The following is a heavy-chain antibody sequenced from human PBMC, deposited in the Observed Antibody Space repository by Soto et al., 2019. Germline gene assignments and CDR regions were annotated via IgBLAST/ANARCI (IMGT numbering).Heavy chain of an antibody. CDR3: ARDPPLTY. CDR2: IYYSGST. Sequence: VFWGSIIDLCGSWIRQPPGKGLEWIGYIYYSGSTNYNPSLKSRVTISVDTSKNQFSLKLSSVTAADTAVYYCARDPPLTYWGQGTLVTVSS. CDR1: WGSIIDLC. V-gene: IGHV4-59*11. D-gene: IGHD3-16*01. J-gene: IGHJ4*02.